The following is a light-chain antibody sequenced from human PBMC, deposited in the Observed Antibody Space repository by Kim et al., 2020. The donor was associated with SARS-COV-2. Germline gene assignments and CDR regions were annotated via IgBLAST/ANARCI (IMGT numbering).Light chain of an antibody. V-gene: IGLV2-23*02. CDR3: FSYAGSSTSVV. J-gene: IGLJ2*01. CDR1: SSDVGSYNL. Sequence: QSITVACTGTSSDVGSYNLVSWYQQHPGKAPKLMLYEVSKRPSGVSNRFSGSKSGNTASLTISGLQAEDEADYYCFSYAGSSTSVVFGGGTQLTVL. CDR2: EVS.